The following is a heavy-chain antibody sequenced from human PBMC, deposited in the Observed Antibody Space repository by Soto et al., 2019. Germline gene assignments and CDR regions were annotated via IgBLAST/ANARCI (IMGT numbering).Heavy chain of an antibody. J-gene: IGHJ4*02. D-gene: IGHD6-13*01. CDR1: GFTFSTYG. V-gene: IGHV3-30*18. CDR2: MSYDGTKE. CDR3: AKEYGSTWIDH. Sequence: QVELVESGAGVVQPGRSLRLSCAASGFTFSTYGMHWVRQAPGKGLEWVAAMSYDGTKEYYVDSVKGRFTISRDNSRNTLILQLNSMIAEDTTVYDCAKEYGSTWIDHWGQGTLVTVSS.